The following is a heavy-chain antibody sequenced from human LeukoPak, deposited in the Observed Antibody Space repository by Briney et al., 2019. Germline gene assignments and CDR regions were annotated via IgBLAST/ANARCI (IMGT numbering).Heavy chain of an antibody. J-gene: IGHJ5*02. CDR1: GGSISSYY. V-gene: IGHV4-59*01. Sequence: PSETLSLTCTVSGGSISSYYWSWIRQPPGKGLEWIGYIYYSGSTNYNPSLKSRVTISVDTSKNQFSLKLSSVTAADTAVYYCARALPGYSSSSGANWFDPWGQGTLVTVSS. CDR2: IYYSGST. CDR3: ARALPGYSSSSGANWFDP. D-gene: IGHD6-6*01.